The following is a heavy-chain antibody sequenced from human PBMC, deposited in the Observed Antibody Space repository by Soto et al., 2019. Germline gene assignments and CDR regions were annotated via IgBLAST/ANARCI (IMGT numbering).Heavy chain of an antibody. CDR1: GFTFSSYG. CDR2: IWYDGSNK. V-gene: IGHV3-33*01. CDR3: ARDLHPPIAVAGTGPDY. Sequence: QVQLVESGGGVVQPGRSLRLSCAASGFTFSSYGMHWVRQAPGKGLEWVAVIWYDGSNKYYADSVKGRFTICRDNSKNTLYLQMNSLRAEDTAVYYCARDLHPPIAVAGTGPDYWGQGTLVTVSS. D-gene: IGHD6-19*01. J-gene: IGHJ4*02.